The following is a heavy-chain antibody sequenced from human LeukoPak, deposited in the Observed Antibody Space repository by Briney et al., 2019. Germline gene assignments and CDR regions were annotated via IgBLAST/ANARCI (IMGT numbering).Heavy chain of an antibody. D-gene: IGHD6-19*01. V-gene: IGHV1-18*01. J-gene: IGHJ4*02. CDR1: GYTFTSYG. CDR2: ISAYNGNT. CDR3: ARVGSSGWKTSIFVY. Sequence: GASVTVSCTASGYTFTSYGISWVRQAPGQGLEWMGWISAYNGNTNYAQKLQGRVTMTTDTSTSTAYMELRSLRSDDTAVYYCARVGSSGWKTSIFVYWGQGTLVTVSS.